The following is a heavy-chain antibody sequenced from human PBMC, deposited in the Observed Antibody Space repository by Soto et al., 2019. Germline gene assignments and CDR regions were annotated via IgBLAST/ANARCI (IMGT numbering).Heavy chain of an antibody. CDR1: GGSISSYY. Sequence: PSETLSLTCTVYGGSISSYYWSWIRQPAGKGLEWIGRINNSGSTNYNPSLKSRVTMSVDTSKNQFSLKLSSVTAADTAVYYCAGGAVTNYNAYGMDVWGQGTMVTVSS. CDR3: AGGAVTNYNAYGMDV. V-gene: IGHV4-4*07. J-gene: IGHJ6*02. D-gene: IGHD4-17*01. CDR2: INNSGST.